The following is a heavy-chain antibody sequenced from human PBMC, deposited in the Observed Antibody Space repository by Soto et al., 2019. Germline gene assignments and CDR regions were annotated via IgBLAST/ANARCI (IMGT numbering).Heavy chain of an antibody. CDR2: ITASGGTT. CDR3: AKAKNWGGNYFDN. CDR1: GFTFDKFS. D-gene: IGHD3-10*01. V-gene: IGHV3-23*01. Sequence: GGSLRLSCAASGFTFDKFSMSWVRQAPGKGLEWVSSITASGGTTFYADSLKGRFTISRDNSKNTLSLQMSGLGAEDSALYYCAKAKNWGGNYFDNWGQGTQVTV. J-gene: IGHJ4*02.